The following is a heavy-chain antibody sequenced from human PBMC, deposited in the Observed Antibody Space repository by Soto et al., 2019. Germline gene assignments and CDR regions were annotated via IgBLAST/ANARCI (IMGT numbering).Heavy chain of an antibody. J-gene: IGHJ4*02. Sequence: PSETLSLTCTVSGDSISSYYWSWIRQPPGKGLEWIRYLYYSGSTNYNPSLKSRVTISVDTSKNQFSLKLSSVTAADTAVYYCARIVHGNTAMRSHYYFDYWGQGTLVTVSS. CDR3: ARIVHGNTAMRSHYYFDY. D-gene: IGHD5-18*01. CDR1: GDSISSYY. CDR2: LYYSGST. V-gene: IGHV4-59*01.